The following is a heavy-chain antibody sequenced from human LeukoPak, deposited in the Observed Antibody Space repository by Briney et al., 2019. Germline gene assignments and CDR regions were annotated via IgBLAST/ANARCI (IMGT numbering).Heavy chain of an antibody. CDR3: ARDPRGYSYGYRPFYYFDY. V-gene: IGHV3-48*02. Sequence: PGGPLRLSCAASGFTFSSYSMNWVRQAPGKGLEWVSYISSSSSTIYYADSVKGRFTISRDNAKNSLYLQMNSLRDEDTAVYYCARDPRGYSYGYRPFYYFDYWGRGTLVTVSS. J-gene: IGHJ4*02. CDR2: ISSSSSTI. D-gene: IGHD5-18*01. CDR1: GFTFSSYS.